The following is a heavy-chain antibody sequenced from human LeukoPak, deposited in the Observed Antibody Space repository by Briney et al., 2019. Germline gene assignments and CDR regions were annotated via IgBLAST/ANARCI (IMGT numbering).Heavy chain of an antibody. CDR1: GGTFSSYA. CDR2: IIPIFGTA. V-gene: IGHV1-69*01. J-gene: IGHJ6*03. D-gene: IGHD3-10*01. Sequence: GASVKVSCKASGGTFSSYAISWVRQAPGQGLEWMGGIIPIFGTANYAQKFQGRVTITADESTSTAYMELSSLRSEDTAVYYCARVWGSTPMVRGVNKYYYMDVWGKGTTVTVSS. CDR3: ARVWGSTPMVRGVNKYYYMDV.